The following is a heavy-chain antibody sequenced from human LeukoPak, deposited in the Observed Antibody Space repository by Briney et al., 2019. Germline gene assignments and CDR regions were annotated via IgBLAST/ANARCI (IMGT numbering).Heavy chain of an antibody. CDR3: ARAPAYSSSWSPLNWFDP. D-gene: IGHD6-13*01. CDR1: GFTFSSYG. V-gene: IGHV3-30*02. Sequence: LPGGSLRLSCAASGFTFSSYGMHWVRQAPGKGLEWVAFMRYDGSNKYYADSVKGRFSISRDNSKNTLYLQMNSLRAEDTAVSYCARAPAYSSSWSPLNWFDPWGQGTLVTVSS. CDR2: MRYDGSNK. J-gene: IGHJ5*02.